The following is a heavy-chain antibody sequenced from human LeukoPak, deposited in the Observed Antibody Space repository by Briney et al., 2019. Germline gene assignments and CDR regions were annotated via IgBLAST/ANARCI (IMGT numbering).Heavy chain of an antibody. V-gene: IGHV3-11*01. Sequence: GGSLRLSCAASGFTFSDHHMDWVRQAPGKGLEWVSYISSSGSTIYYADSVKGRFTIPRDNAKNSLYLQMNSLRAEDTAVYYCARDAVVVPAFSYYYYGMDVWGQGTTVTVSS. CDR2: ISSSGSTI. J-gene: IGHJ6*02. CDR1: GFTFSDHH. D-gene: IGHD2-2*01. CDR3: ARDAVVVPAFSYYYYGMDV.